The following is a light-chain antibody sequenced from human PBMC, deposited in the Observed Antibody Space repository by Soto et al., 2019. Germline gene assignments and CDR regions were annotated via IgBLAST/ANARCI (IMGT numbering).Light chain of an antibody. Sequence: VLTQPRSASGSPGQSVTISCTGTSSDVGAYTYVSWYQQHPGKAPKLMIYEVTKRPSGVPDRFSGSKSGNTASLTVSGLQAEDEAEYYCSSYAGSNNFPYVFGTGTKVTVL. V-gene: IGLV2-8*01. CDR3: SSYAGSNNFPYV. CDR2: EVT. J-gene: IGLJ1*01. CDR1: SSDVGAYTY.